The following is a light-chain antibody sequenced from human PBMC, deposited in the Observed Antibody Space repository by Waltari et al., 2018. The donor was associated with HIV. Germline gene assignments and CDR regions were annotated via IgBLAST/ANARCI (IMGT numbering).Light chain of an antibody. V-gene: IGLV2-23*02. J-gene: IGLJ2*01. CDR3: CSYAGSSTLI. CDR2: EVS. Sequence: QSALTQPATVSGPPGQSTTISCTGTSSDFGSYNIVSWYQQNPDKAPKLMIYEVSKRPSGVSNRFSGSKSGNTASLTISGLQAEDEAAYYCCSYAGSSTLIFGGGTKLTVL. CDR1: SSDFGSYNI.